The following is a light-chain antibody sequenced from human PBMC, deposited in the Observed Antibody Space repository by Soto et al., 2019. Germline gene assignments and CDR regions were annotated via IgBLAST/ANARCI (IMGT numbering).Light chain of an antibody. CDR2: TAS. V-gene: IGKV1-39*01. J-gene: IGKJ4*01. Sequence: DIQMTQSPSTLSASVGDRVTITCRASESVITYLNWHRQKPGQAPNLLIHTASTLESGVPTRFSGSGSGTDFTLTISSLQPEDFGIYYCQQSYSNPPTFGGGTKVDIK. CDR1: ESVITY. CDR3: QQSYSNPPT.